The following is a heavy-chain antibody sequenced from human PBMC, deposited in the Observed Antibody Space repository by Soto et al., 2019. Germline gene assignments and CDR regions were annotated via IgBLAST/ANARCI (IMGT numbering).Heavy chain of an antibody. CDR2: VYPSRST. V-gene: IGHV4-30-2*01. D-gene: IGHD4-4*01. CDR3: ARNNRYYTKTRGDWFDP. J-gene: IGHJ5*02. Sequence: PSETLSLPCTVSGGSIKSGGHSWSWIRQPPGKGLEWIGYVYPSRSTNYNPSLRSRVTISVDWSRNQFSLRLTSVTAADTAVYSCARNNRYYTKTRGDWFDPWGPGALVTASS. CDR1: GGSIKSGGHS.